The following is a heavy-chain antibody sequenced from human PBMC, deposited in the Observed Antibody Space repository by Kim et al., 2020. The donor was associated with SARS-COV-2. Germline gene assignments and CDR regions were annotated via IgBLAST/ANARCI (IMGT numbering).Heavy chain of an antibody. V-gene: IGHV1-2*02. J-gene: IGHJ5*02. CDR3: ARDEGDSLTITGTTYHVTFGFDP. D-gene: IGHD1-7*01. CDR1: GYTFTGYY. Sequence: ASVKVSCKASGYTFTGYYMHWVRQAPGQGLEWMGWINPNSGGTNYAQKFQGRVTMTRDTSISTAYMELSRLRSDDTAVYYCARDEGDSLTITGTTYHVTFGFDPWGQGTLVTVSS. CDR2: INPNSGGT.